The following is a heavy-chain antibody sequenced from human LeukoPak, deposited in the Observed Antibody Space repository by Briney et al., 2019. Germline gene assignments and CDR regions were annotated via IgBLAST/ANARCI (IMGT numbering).Heavy chain of an antibody. CDR3: VKDMTYGDGKWEFDL. J-gene: IGHJ5*02. D-gene: IGHD2-21*02. CDR1: GFFLTSYA. V-gene: IGHV3-23*03. Sequence: GGSLRLSCVGSGFFLTSYATSWVRLTPGKGLQWVAGLYADGSVTQYKGAVKGRFTISRDTSKNTLYLQMNSLRDDDTALYYCVKDMTYGDGKWEFDLWGQGTPVTVSS. CDR2: LYADGSVT.